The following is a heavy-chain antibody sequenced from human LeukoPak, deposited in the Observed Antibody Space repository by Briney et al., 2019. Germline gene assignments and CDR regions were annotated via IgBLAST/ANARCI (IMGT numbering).Heavy chain of an antibody. D-gene: IGHD3-22*01. V-gene: IGHV1-2*02. Sequence: GASVKVSCKASGYTFTGYYMHWVRQAPGQGLEWMGWINPNSGGTNYAQKFQGRVTMTRDTSISTAYMELSRLRSDDTAVYYCAREGYYDSSGYPKYDYWGQGTLVTVSS. CDR1: GYTFTGYY. CDR3: AREGYYDSSGYPKYDY. J-gene: IGHJ4*02. CDR2: INPNSGGT.